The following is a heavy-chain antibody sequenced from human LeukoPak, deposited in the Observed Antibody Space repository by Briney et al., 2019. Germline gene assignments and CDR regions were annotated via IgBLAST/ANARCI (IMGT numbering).Heavy chain of an antibody. J-gene: IGHJ4*02. D-gene: IGHD3-10*01. V-gene: IGHV4-34*01. CDR2: INHSGST. Sequence: SETLSRTCAVYGGSFSGYYWSWIRQPPGKGLEWIGEINHSGSTNYNPSLKSRVTISVDTSKNQFSLKLSSVTAADTAVYYCARLDYYGSGSYKGGRDYWGQGTLVTVSS. CDR1: GGSFSGYY. CDR3: ARLDYYGSGSYKGGRDY.